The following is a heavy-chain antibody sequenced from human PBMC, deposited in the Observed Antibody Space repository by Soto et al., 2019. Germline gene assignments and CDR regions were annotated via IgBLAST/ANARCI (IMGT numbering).Heavy chain of an antibody. CDR1: GFTFSRYA. Sequence: PGGSLRLSCAASGFTFSRYAMSWVRQIPGKGLECVSAIGGDGGSIHYADSVKGRFTISRDNSKNMLYLQLNSLRAEDTSVYYCAKEGGLSGSYYISSPYYFDYWGQGTLVTVSS. V-gene: IGHV3-23*01. CDR2: IGGDGGSI. CDR3: AKEGGLSGSYYISSPYYFDY. D-gene: IGHD1-26*01. J-gene: IGHJ4*02.